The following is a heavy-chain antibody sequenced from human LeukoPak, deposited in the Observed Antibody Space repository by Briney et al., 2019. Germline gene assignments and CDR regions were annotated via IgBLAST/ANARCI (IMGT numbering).Heavy chain of an antibody. J-gene: IGHJ4*02. CDR1: GFTFSNAW. D-gene: IGHD5-12*01. CDR3: ARGGLGGSSGALDY. CDR2: INSDGGST. Sequence: GGSLRLSCAASGFTFSNAWMSWVRQPPGKGLVWVSRINSDGGSTSYADSVKGRFTISRDNRKNTLYLQMNSLRAEDTAVYFCARGGLGGSSGALDYWGQGTLVTISS. V-gene: IGHV3-74*01.